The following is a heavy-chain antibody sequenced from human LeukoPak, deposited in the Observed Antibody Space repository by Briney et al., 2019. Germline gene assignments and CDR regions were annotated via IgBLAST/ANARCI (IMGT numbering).Heavy chain of an antibody. CDR1: GSTFSDYW. V-gene: IGHV3-7*01. CDR2: IKEDGSVK. CDR3: ATEGTDGRGSFGWFDS. D-gene: IGHD3-10*01. J-gene: IGHJ5*01. Sequence: PGGSLRLSCVASGSTFSDYWMTWVRQAPGKGLEWVANIKEDGSVKYYVDSVKVRFSISRDNAKNSLYLQLNSLRVEDTAVYYCATEGTDGRGSFGWFDSWGQGTLVTVSS.